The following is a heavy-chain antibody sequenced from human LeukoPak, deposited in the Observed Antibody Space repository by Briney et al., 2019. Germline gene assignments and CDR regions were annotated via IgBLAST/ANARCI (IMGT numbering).Heavy chain of an antibody. Sequence: ASVKVSCKASGYTFTGYYMHWVRQAPGQGLEWMGWINPNSGGTNYAQKFQGRVTMTRDTSISTAYMELSRLRSDDTAVYYCARDPGPLRYFDWLFRPYNWFDPWGQGTLVTVSS. CDR3: ARDPGPLRYFDWLFRPYNWFDP. D-gene: IGHD3-9*01. CDR2: INPNSGGT. V-gene: IGHV1-2*02. CDR1: GYTFTGYY. J-gene: IGHJ5*02.